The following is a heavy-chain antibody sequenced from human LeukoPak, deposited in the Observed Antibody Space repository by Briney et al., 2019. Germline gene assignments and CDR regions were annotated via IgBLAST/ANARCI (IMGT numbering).Heavy chain of an antibody. CDR1: GFTFSSYS. V-gene: IGHV3-48*01. Sequence: PGGSLRLSCAASGFTFSSYSMNWVRQAPGKGLEWVSYISSSSSTIYYADSVKGRFTISRDNAKNSLYLQMNSLRAEDTAVYYCARAGFTFSDYFGPFFDYWGQGTLVTVSS. CDR2: ISSSSSTI. J-gene: IGHJ4*02. CDR3: ARAGFTFSDYFGPFFDY. D-gene: IGHD3-10*01.